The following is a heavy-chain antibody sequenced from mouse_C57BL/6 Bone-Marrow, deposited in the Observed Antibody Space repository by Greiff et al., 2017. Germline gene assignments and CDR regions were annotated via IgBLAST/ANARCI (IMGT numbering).Heavy chain of an antibody. Sequence: QVQLPQPVAALLSPVSSVKLSFKSSGYTFTSYWMHFVKQSPLQCLEWIGNIDPSDSETHYTQKFKDKSTLTVDKSSSTAYMQLSSLTSEDSAVYYCARVTRGFCFADWGKGTLVTVSA. V-gene: IGHV1-52*01. CDR1: GYTFTSYW. CDR2: IDPSDSET. CDR3: ARVTRGFCFAD. J-gene: IGHJ3*01. D-gene: IGHD2-13*01.